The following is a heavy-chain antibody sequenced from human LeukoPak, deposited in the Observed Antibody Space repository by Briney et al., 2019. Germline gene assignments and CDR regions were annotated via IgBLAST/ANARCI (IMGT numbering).Heavy chain of an antibody. CDR2: IKQDGSEK. Sequence: GGSLRLSCAASGFTFSSNWMSWVSQAPGKGLEWVANIKQDGSEKYYVDSVKGRFTISRDNAKNSLYLQMNSLRAEDTAVYYCAREGYWGQGTLVTVSS. CDR1: GFTFSSNW. CDR3: AREGY. J-gene: IGHJ4*02. V-gene: IGHV3-7*01.